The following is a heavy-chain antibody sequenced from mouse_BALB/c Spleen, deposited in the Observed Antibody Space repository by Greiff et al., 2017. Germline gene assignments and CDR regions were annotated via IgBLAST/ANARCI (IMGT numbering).Heavy chain of an antibody. V-gene: IGHV4-1*02. CDR3: AREGYYAMDY. J-gene: IGHJ4*01. Sequence: EVKLMESGGGLVQPGGSLKLSCAPSGFDFSRYWMSWVRQAPGKGLEWIGEINPDSSTINYTPSLKDKFIISRDNAKNTLYLQMSKVRSEDTALYYCAREGYYAMDYWGQGTSVTVSS. CDR1: GFDFSRYW. CDR2: INPDSSTI.